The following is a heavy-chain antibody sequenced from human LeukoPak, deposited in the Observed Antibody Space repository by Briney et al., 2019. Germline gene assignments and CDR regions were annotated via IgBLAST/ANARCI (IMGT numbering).Heavy chain of an antibody. CDR3: ARAAYDSSGLFDY. CDR1: GFTFSSYA. Sequence: GRSLRLSCAASGFTFSSYAMHWVRQAPGKGLEWVSYISSSGSTIYYADSVKGRFTISRDNAKNSLYLQMNSLRAEDTAVYYCARAAYDSSGLFDYWGQGTLVTVSS. V-gene: IGHV3-48*03. CDR2: ISSSGSTI. D-gene: IGHD3-22*01. J-gene: IGHJ4*02.